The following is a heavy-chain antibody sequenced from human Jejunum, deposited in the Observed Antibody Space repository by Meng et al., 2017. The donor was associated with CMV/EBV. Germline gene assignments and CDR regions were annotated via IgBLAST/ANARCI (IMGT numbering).Heavy chain of an antibody. Sequence: GARVSSNRAAWNWIRQSPSRGLEWLGRTYFRSTWSNDYAISVKSRITINPDTSKNQFSLHLTSLTPEDTAVYYCVRSSTTGGFEPWGQGTLVTVSS. J-gene: IGHJ5*02. D-gene: IGHD1-1*01. CDR3: VRSSTTGGFEP. CDR2: TYFRSTWSN. V-gene: IGHV6-1*01. CDR1: GARVSSNRAA.